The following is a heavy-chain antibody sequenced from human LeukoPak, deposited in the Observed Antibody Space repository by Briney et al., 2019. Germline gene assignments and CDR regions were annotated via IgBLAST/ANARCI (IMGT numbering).Heavy chain of an antibody. CDR3: ARVAVEGREFFQH. J-gene: IGHJ1*01. CDR2: IYTAGNT. CDR1: TFTVSSNC. Sequence: GGSLRLSCTASTFTVSSNCMGWVRQAPGKGLEWVSLIYTAGNTYYADSVKGRFTISRDISKNTLYLETNSLRTDDTAVYYCARVAVEGREFFQHWGQGTLVTVSS. V-gene: IGHV3-66*02. D-gene: IGHD6-19*01.